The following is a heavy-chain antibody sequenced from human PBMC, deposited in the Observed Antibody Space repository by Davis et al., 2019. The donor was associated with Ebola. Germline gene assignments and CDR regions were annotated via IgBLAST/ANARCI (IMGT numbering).Heavy chain of an antibody. CDR2: IYYSGST. D-gene: IGHD1-26*01. J-gene: IGHJ4*02. CDR3: ARFSGSYFLDYYFDY. V-gene: IGHV4-59*01. Sequence: PSETLSLTCTVSGGSISSYYWSWIRQPPGKGLEWIGYIYYSGSTNYNPSLKSRVTISVDTSKNQFSLKLSSVTAADTAVYYCARFSGSYFLDYYFDYWGQGTLVTVSS. CDR1: GGSISSYY.